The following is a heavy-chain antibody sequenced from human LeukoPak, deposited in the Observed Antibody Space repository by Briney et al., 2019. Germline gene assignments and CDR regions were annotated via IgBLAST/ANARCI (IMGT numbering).Heavy chain of an antibody. D-gene: IGHD5-18*01. Sequence: PGGSLRLSCAASGFTFSSYEMNWVRQAPGKGLEWVSYISSSGSTIYYADSVKGRFTISRDNAKNSLYLQMNSLRAEDTAVYYCARGVAMARDFDYWGQGTLVTVSS. CDR1: GFTFSSYE. J-gene: IGHJ4*02. V-gene: IGHV3-48*03. CDR2: ISSSGSTI. CDR3: ARGVAMARDFDY.